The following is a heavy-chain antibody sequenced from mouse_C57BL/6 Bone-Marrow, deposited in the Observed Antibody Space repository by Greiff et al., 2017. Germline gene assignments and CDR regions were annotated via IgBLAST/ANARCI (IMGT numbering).Heavy chain of an antibody. Sequence: EVQLVESEGGLVQPGSSMKLSCTASGFTFSDYYMAWVRQVPEKGLEWVANINYDGSSTYYLDSLKSRFIISRDNAKNILYLQMSSLKSEDTATYYCARDRYYAMDYWGQGTSVTVSS. CDR3: ARDRYYAMDY. CDR1: GFTFSDYY. V-gene: IGHV5-16*01. CDR2: INYDGSST. J-gene: IGHJ4*01.